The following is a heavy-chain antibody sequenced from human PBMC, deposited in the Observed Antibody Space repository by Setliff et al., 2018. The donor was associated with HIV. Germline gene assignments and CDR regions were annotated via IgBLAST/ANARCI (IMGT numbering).Heavy chain of an antibody. D-gene: IGHD6-6*01. CDR1: GGSFSSSSYS. CDR2: IYYSGST. CDR3: ARAYGFSSSSHYYYYYMDV. Sequence: PSETLSLTCIVSGGSFSSSSYSWGWIRLPPGKGLEWIGSIYYSGSTSYNPSRKSRVTVLVDTSKNQVSLKLRSVTAADTAVYYCARAYGFSSSSHYYYYYMDVWGKGTTVTVSS. V-gene: IGHV4-39*07. J-gene: IGHJ6*03.